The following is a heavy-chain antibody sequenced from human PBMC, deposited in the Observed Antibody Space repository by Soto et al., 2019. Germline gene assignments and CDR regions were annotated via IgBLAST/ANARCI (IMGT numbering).Heavy chain of an antibody. J-gene: IGHJ6*02. Sequence: GGSLRLSCAASGFTFSNYGMNWVRQAPGKGLEWVAFISDDGSNKYYADSMKGRFTMSRDNSKRTLYLQMSSLRVEDTAVYYCTKRRNVLRFLEWSSGMEVWGQGTTVTVSS. D-gene: IGHD3-3*01. V-gene: IGHV3-30*18. CDR3: TKRRNVLRFLEWSSGMEV. CDR1: GFTFSNYG. CDR2: ISDDGSNK.